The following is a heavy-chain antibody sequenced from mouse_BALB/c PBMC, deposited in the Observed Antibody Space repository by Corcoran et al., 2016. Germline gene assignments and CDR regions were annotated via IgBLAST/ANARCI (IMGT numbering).Heavy chain of an antibody. D-gene: IGHD2-1*01. V-gene: IGHV9-1*02. CDR1: GYTFTHYG. Sequence: QIQLVQSGPELKKPGETVKISCKASGYTFTHYGMNWVKQAPGKGLKWMGWINTYTGEPTYADDFKGRFAFSLETSASTAYLQINNLKNEDMATYFCASYYGNYDYAMDYWGQGTSVTVSS. J-gene: IGHJ4*01. CDR2: INTYTGEP. CDR3: ASYYGNYDYAMDY.